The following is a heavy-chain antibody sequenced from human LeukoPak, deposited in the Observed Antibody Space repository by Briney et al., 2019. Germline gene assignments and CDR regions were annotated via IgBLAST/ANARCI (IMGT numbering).Heavy chain of an antibody. CDR3: ARRGGGYYYDSSGYYPQRSIDY. CDR1: GGSFSGYY. CDR2: INHSGST. J-gene: IGHJ4*02. D-gene: IGHD3-22*01. Sequence: KSSETLSLTCAVYGGSFSGYYWSWIRQPPGKGLEWIGEINHSGSTNYNPSLKSRVTISVDTSKNQFSLKLSSVTAADTAVYYCARRGGGYYYDSSGYYPQRSIDYWGQGTLVTVSS. V-gene: IGHV4-34*01.